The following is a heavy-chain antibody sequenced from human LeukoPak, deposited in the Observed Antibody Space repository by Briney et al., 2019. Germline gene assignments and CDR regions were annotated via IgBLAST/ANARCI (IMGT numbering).Heavy chain of an antibody. CDR1: GYTFFTYW. Sequence: GESLKISCKGSGYTFFTYWIGWVRQMPGKGLEWMGIIYPGDSDTRYSPSFQGQVTISADKSISTAYLQWSSLKASDTAMYYCARLGASYGSGSPLVYWGQGTLVTVSS. D-gene: IGHD3-10*01. CDR2: IYPGDSDT. V-gene: IGHV5-51*01. CDR3: ARLGASYGSGSPLVY. J-gene: IGHJ4*02.